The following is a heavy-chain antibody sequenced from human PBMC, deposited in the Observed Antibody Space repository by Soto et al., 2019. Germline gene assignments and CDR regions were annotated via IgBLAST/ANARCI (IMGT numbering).Heavy chain of an antibody. V-gene: IGHV4-39*01. CDR2: IYYSGST. D-gene: IGHD6-6*01. J-gene: IGHJ4*02. CDR3: ARQEYSSPGAFDY. CDR1: GGSISSSSYY. Sequence: SQTLSLTCTVSGGSISSSSYYWGWIRQPPGKGLEWIGSIYYSGSTYYNPSLKSRVTISVDTSKNQFSLKLSSVTAADTAVYYCARQEYSSPGAFDYWGQGTLVTVSS.